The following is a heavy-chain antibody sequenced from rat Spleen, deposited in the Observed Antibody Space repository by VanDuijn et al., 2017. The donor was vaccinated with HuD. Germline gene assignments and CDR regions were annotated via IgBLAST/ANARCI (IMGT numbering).Heavy chain of an antibody. CDR2: ITYSGNT. CDR1: GYSITSNY. J-gene: IGHJ4*01. V-gene: IGHV3-1*01. D-gene: IGHD5-1*01. Sequence: EVQLQESGPGLVKPSQSLSLTCSVTGYSITSNYWGWIRKFPENKMEWVGYITYSGNTHFNPSLKSRISITRDTSKNQFFLELNSVTLEDTATYYCARGGSSYVMDAWGQGASVTVSS. CDR3: ARGGSSYVMDA.